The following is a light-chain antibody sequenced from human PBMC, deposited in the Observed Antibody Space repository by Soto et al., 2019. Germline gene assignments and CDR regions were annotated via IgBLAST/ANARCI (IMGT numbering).Light chain of an antibody. CDR3: QQYNSWLWT. V-gene: IGKV3-15*01. CDR2: GAS. J-gene: IGKJ1*01. Sequence: EVFITHSPATLSVSPGELATLSCGASQSVSSKLAWYQQKPGQAPRLLIYGASTRATGIPARFSGSGSGTEFTLIISSLQSEDSAVYYCQQYNSWLWTFGQGTKVDIK. CDR1: QSVSSK.